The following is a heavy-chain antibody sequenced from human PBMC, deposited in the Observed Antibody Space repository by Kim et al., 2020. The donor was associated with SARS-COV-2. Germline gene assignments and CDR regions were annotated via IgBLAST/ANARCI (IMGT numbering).Heavy chain of an antibody. Sequence: PSRKRRVTLSVDTSKNQFSLKLSSVTAADTAVYYCARHYWRFDWLLPFDYWGQGTLVTVSS. V-gene: IGHV4-39*01. D-gene: IGHD3-9*01. CDR3: ARHYWRFDWLLPFDY. J-gene: IGHJ4*02.